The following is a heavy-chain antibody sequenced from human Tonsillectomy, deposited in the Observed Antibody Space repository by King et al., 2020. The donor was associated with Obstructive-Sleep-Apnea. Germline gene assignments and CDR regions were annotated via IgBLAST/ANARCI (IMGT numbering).Heavy chain of an antibody. J-gene: IGHJ6*02. Sequence: VQLVESGGGVVQPGRSLRLSCAASGFTFSSYGMHWVRQAPGKGLEWVAVIWYDESNKYYADSVKGRFTISRDNSENTLYLQMNSLRADDTAVYYCASYVSLSWPYVMDVWGQGTTVTVSS. CDR3: ASYVSLSWPYVMDV. CDR2: IWYDESNK. CDR1: GFTFSSYG. D-gene: IGHD3-16*01. V-gene: IGHV3-33*01.